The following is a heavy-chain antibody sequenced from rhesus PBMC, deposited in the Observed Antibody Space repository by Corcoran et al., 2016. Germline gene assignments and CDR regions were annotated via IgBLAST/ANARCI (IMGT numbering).Heavy chain of an antibody. CDR3: ARDLMDY. V-gene: IGHV4-73*01. CDR1: GGSISGYYY. Sequence: QVKLQQWGEGLVKPSETLSLTCAVYGGSISGYYYWSCSRQAPGKGLEWIGNIDGNSASTNYNPALKNRVTISKDTSKNQFSLKLSSVTAADTAVYYCARDLMDYWGQGVLVTVSS. CDR2: IDGNSAST. J-gene: IGHJ4*01.